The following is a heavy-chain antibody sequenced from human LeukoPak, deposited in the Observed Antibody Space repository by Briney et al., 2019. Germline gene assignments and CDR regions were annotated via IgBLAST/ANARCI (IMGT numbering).Heavy chain of an antibody. V-gene: IGHV3-48*04. CDR3: ARAPQYYYDSSGPFNY. Sequence: GGSLRLSCAASGFTFSSYSMNWVRQAPGKGLEWVSYISSGSSTIYYADSVKGRFTISRDNAKNSLYLQMNSLRAEDTAVYYCARAPQYYYDSSGPFNYWGQGTLVTVSS. CDR1: GFTFSSYS. D-gene: IGHD3-22*01. J-gene: IGHJ4*02. CDR2: ISSGSSTI.